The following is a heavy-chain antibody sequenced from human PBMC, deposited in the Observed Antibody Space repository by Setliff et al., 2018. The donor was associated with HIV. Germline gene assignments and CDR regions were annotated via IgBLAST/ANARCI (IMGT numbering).Heavy chain of an antibody. Sequence: ASVKVSCKASGYTFTNYFVHWVRQAPGQGLEWMGMINPSGGQRSFAQKFQGRITVATATSTATSTGTVYLELSILRSEATAVYYCSREAPDDHFDHWVQGTLVTVSS. CDR1: GYTFTNYF. CDR2: INPSGGQR. J-gene: IGHJ4*02. V-gene: IGHV1-46*01. D-gene: IGHD1-1*01. CDR3: SREAPDDHFDH.